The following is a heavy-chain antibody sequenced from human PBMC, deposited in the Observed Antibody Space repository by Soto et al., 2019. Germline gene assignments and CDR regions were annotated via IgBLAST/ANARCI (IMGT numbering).Heavy chain of an antibody. Sequence: GASVHVPCKASGYTITSHGISLVRQAPGPGLEWMGWISAYNGNTNYAQKLQGRVTMTTDTSTSTAYMELRSLRSDDTAVYYCARDLEDWSWEGNDGYWGQGTLVTVSS. D-gene: IGHD3-10*01. V-gene: IGHV1-18*04. CDR1: GYTITSHG. J-gene: IGHJ4*02. CDR3: ARDLEDWSWEGNDGY. CDR2: ISAYNGNT.